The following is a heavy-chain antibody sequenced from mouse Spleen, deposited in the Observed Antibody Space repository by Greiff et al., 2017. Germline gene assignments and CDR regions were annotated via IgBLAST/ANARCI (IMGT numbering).Heavy chain of an antibody. V-gene: IGHV2-5-1*01. CDR1: GFSLTSYG. J-gene: IGHJ4*01. CDR3: AKKNGALYYDYDVDAMDY. CDR2: IWRGGST. Sequence: VHLVESGPSLVQPSQSLSITCTVSGFSLTSYGVHWVRQSPGKGLEWLGVIWRGGSTDYNAAFMSRLSITKDNSKSQVFFKMNSLQADDTAIYYCAKKNGALYYDYDVDAMDYWGQGTSVTVSS. D-gene: IGHD2-4*01.